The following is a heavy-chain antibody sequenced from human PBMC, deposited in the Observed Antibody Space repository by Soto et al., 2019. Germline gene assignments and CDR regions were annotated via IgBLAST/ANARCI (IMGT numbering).Heavy chain of an antibody. Sequence: GGSLRLSCAASGFTFSSYGMHWVRQAPGKGLEWVAVIWYDGSNKYYADSVKGRFTISRDNSKNTLYPQMNSLRAEDTAVYYWARAYGKEQLVYFDYWGQGTLVTVSS. CDR2: IWYDGSNK. CDR3: ARAYGKEQLVYFDY. CDR1: GFTFSSYG. V-gene: IGHV3-33*01. D-gene: IGHD6-13*01. J-gene: IGHJ4*02.